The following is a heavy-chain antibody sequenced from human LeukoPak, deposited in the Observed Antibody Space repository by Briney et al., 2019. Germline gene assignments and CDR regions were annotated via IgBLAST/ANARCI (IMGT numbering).Heavy chain of an antibody. V-gene: IGHV3-30*03. CDR1: GFTFSSYW. Sequence: GGSLRLSCEASGFTFSSYWMSWVRQAPGKGLEWVAIISNDGSRKYYAHSVEGRFTISRDNSKNTLYLQMDSLRAEDTAVYYCARLVGATEFDYWGQGTLVTVSS. CDR2: ISNDGSRK. CDR3: ARLVGATEFDY. J-gene: IGHJ4*02. D-gene: IGHD1-26*01.